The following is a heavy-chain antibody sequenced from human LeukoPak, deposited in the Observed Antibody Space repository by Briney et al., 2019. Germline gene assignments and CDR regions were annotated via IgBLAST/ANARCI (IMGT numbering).Heavy chain of an antibody. Sequence: PGGSLRLSCAASGLTFSGYWMSWVRQAPGKGLEWVANINQNGSEKYSVDSVKGRFTISRDNARNSLYLQMNSLRAEDTAVFYCARKRGFSYGPFDYWGRGTLVTVSS. J-gene: IGHJ4*02. CDR2: INQNGSEK. CDR3: ARKRGFSYGPFDY. V-gene: IGHV3-7*04. CDR1: GLTFSGYW. D-gene: IGHD5-18*01.